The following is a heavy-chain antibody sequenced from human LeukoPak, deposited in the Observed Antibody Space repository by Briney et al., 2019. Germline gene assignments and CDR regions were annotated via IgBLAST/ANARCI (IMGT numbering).Heavy chain of an antibody. D-gene: IGHD2-2*01. CDR3: ARAPLVPYDYYYGMDV. V-gene: IGHV1-69*05. CDR2: IIPIFGTA. J-gene: IGHJ6*02. Sequence: GASVKVSCKASGGTFSSYAISWVRQAPGQGLEWMGGIIPIFGTANYAQKFQGRVTMTRDTSTSTVYMELSSLRSEDTAVYYCARAPLVPYDYYYGMDVWGQGTTVTVSS. CDR1: GGTFSSYA.